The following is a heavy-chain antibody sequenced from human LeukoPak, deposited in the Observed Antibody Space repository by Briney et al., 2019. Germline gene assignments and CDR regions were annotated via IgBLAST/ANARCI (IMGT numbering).Heavy chain of an antibody. CDR3: AKDPFRANTAMVHFDY. CDR1: GFTFSSYA. CDR2: ISGSGGST. V-gene: IGHV3-23*01. D-gene: IGHD5-18*01. Sequence: GGSLRLSCAASGFTFSSYAMSWVRQAPGKGLEWVSAISGSGGSTYYADSVKGRFTISRDNSKNTLYLQMNSLRAEDTAVYYCAKDPFRANTAMVHFDYWGQGTLVTVSS. J-gene: IGHJ4*02.